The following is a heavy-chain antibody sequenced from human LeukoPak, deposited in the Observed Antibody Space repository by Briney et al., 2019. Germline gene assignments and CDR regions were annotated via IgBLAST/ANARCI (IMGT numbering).Heavy chain of an antibody. Sequence: GGSLRLSCAASGFTVSSKYMSWVRQAPGKGLEWVSVIYSGGDTYYADSVKGRFTISRDNSKNMIYLEMSSLKAEDTAVYYCARERNLEIAVAGTTFDYWGQGTLVTVSS. CDR1: GFTVSSKY. V-gene: IGHV3-66*01. D-gene: IGHD6-19*01. J-gene: IGHJ4*02. CDR3: ARERNLEIAVAGTTFDY. CDR2: IYSGGDT.